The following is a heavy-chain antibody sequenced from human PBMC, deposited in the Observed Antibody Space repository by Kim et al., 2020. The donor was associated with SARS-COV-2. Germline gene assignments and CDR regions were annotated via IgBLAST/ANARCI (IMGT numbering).Heavy chain of an antibody. Sequence: ASVKVSCKASGYTFTGYYMHWVRQAPGQGLEWMGRINPNSGGTNYAQKFQGRVTMTRDTSISTAYMELSRLRSDDTAVYYCARDKSLEPPWFDPWGQGTLVTVSS. CDR3: ARDKSLEPPWFDP. J-gene: IGHJ5*02. V-gene: IGHV1-2*06. CDR1: GYTFTGYY. D-gene: IGHD1-1*01. CDR2: INPNSGGT.